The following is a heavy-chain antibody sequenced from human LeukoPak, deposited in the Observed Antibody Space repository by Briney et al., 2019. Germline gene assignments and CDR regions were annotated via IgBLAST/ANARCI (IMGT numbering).Heavy chain of an antibody. D-gene: IGHD3-10*01. V-gene: IGHV4-59*08. CDR3: ARHGGVVRGQGSDAFDI. J-gene: IGHJ3*02. CDR1: GGSISSYF. Sequence: KASETLSLTCTVSGGSISSYFWSWVRQPPGKGLEWIGYIYYSGSTKYNPSLKSRVTISLDTSKNQFSLKLTSVTAADTAVYYCARHGGVVRGQGSDAFDIWGQGTMVTVSS. CDR2: IYYSGST.